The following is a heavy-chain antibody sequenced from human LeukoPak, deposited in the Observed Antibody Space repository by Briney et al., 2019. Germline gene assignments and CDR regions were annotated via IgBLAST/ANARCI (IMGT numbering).Heavy chain of an antibody. CDR3: ATEQEGTIIAARPYYFDY. CDR1: GGSISSSSYY. CDR2: IYYSGST. V-gene: IGHV4-39*01. D-gene: IGHD6-6*01. J-gene: IGHJ4*02. Sequence: SETLSLTCTVSGGSISSSSYYWGWIRQPPGKGLEWIGSIYYSGSTYYNPSLKSRVTISVDTSKNQFSLKLSSVTAADTAVYYCATEQEGTIIAARPYYFDYWGQGTLVTVSS.